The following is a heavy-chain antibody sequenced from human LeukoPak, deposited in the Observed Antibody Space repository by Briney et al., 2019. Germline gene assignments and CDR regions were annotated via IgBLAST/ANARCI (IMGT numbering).Heavy chain of an antibody. V-gene: IGHV5-51*01. D-gene: IGHD6-19*01. Sequence: GESLNISCRGSGYTFSNYWIAWVRQMPGKGLEWMGIIYPGDSDTTYSPSFQGQVTISVDKSINTTYLQWKGLKASDSAMYYCARQGIAVAGTLWLDPWGQGTLVTVSS. J-gene: IGHJ5*02. CDR3: ARQGIAVAGTLWLDP. CDR2: IYPGDSDT. CDR1: GYTFSNYW.